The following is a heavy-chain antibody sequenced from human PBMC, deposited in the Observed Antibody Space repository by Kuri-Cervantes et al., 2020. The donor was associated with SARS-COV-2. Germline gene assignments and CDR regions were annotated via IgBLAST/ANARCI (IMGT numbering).Heavy chain of an antibody. J-gene: IGHJ3*02. CDR3: AKVVILWWDNDAFDI. CDR1: GFTFSSYS. D-gene: IGHD2-21*01. Sequence: GGSLRLSCAASGFTFSSYSMNWVRQAPGKGLEWVAVISYDGSNKYYADSVKGRFTISRDNSKNTLYLQMNSLRAEDTAVYYCAKVVILWWDNDAFDIWGQGTMVTVSS. CDR2: ISYDGSNK. V-gene: IGHV3-30*18.